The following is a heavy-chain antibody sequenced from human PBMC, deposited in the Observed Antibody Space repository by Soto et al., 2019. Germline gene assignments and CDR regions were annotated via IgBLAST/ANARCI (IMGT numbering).Heavy chain of an antibody. Sequence: GGSLRLSCAASGLTVSSSYMSWVRQAPGKGLQWVSVIYSAGSTYYANSVKGRFTISRDISTNMVYLQMSSLTDEDTAVYYCARARKPEYSSAIFFDIWGQGALVTVSS. V-gene: IGHV3-53*01. D-gene: IGHD5-18*01. J-gene: IGHJ4*02. CDR3: ARARKPEYSSAIFFDI. CDR2: IYSAGST. CDR1: GLTVSSSY.